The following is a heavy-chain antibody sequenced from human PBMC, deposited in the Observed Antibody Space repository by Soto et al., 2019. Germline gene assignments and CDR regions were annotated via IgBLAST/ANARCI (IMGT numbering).Heavy chain of an antibody. J-gene: IGHJ4*02. CDR3: ARHNRGHFSSPNCYTDY. CDR2: IYYSGST. V-gene: IGHV4-39*01. Sequence: QLQLQESGPGLVKPSETLSLTCTVSGGSISSSSYSWGWIRQPPEKGLEWIGSIYYSGSTYYNPSLKSRVTMSVVTSKNLFSLRLSSVTAADTAVYYCARHNRGHFSSPNCYTDYWGQGTLVTVSS. D-gene: IGHD2-2*02. CDR1: GGSISSSSYS.